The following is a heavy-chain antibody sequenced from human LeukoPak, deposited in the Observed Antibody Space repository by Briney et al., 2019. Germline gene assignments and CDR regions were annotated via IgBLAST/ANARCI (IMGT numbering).Heavy chain of an antibody. Sequence: GGSLRLSCAASGFTFSSYGMHWVRQAPGKGLEWVAVISYDGSNKYYADSVKGRFTISRDNSKNTLYLQMNSLRAEDTAVYYCAKDLGYCGSGSYLGSIFDYWGQGTLVTVSS. CDR2: ISYDGSNK. J-gene: IGHJ4*02. V-gene: IGHV3-30*18. CDR3: AKDLGYCGSGSYLGSIFDY. CDR1: GFTFSSYG. D-gene: IGHD3-10*01.